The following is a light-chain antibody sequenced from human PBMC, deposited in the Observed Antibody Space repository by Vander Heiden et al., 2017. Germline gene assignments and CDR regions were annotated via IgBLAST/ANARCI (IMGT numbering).Light chain of an antibody. Sequence: DIQMPQSPSYLSASVGDRVTITCQASQDISNYLNWYQQKPGKAPKLLIYDASNLETGVPSRFSGSGSGTDFTFTISSLQPEDIATYYCQQYDNLPSYTFGQGTKLEIK. J-gene: IGKJ2*01. CDR1: QDISNY. CDR2: DAS. CDR3: QQYDNLPSYT. V-gene: IGKV1-33*01.